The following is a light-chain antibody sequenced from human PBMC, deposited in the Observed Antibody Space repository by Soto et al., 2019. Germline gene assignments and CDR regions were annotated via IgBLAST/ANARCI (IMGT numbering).Light chain of an antibody. CDR2: DVS. Sequence: QSVLTQPASVSGSPGQSITISCTGTSSDVGGYDYVSWYQQYPGKAPKLMIFDVSNRPSGVSNRFSGSKSGNTASLTISGLQAEDEADYYCSSYAISSTVVFGGGTQLTVL. CDR1: SSDVGGYDY. CDR3: SSYAISSTVV. V-gene: IGLV2-14*01. J-gene: IGLJ2*01.